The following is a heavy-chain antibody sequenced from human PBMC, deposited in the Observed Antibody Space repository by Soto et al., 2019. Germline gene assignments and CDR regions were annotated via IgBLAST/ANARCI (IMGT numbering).Heavy chain of an antibody. CDR3: ASRDCTTTSCHFDS. Sequence: EVQLVESGGGLVQPGGSLRLSGAASGFTFSTYSMNWVRQAPGKGLQWVSYISSGTDTIYYADSVKGRFTISRDNAKNSLFLQMNSLRAEDTAVYYCASRDCTTTSCHFDSWGQGTLVTVSS. CDR1: GFTFSTYS. CDR2: ISSGTDTI. V-gene: IGHV3-48*01. D-gene: IGHD2-2*01. J-gene: IGHJ4*02.